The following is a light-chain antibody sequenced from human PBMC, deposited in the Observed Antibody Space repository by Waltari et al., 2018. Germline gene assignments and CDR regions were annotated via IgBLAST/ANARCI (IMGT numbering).Light chain of an antibody. Sequence: ERVMTQSPATLSMSPGERATLSCRASQSVSNTLAWYQQKPGQAHRLLIYAASTRATGFPARFSGSGSGTEFTLTISSLQSEDFAVYYCQQFNSWPFTFGGGTRVEIK. V-gene: IGKV3-15*01. CDR1: QSVSNT. CDR2: AAS. CDR3: QQFNSWPFT. J-gene: IGKJ4*01.